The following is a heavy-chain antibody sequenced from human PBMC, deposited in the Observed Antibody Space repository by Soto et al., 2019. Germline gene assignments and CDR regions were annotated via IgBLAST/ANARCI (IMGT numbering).Heavy chain of an antibody. V-gene: IGHV4-34*01. CDR1: GGSFSGYY. CDR3: ARGHMTPYY. D-gene: IGHD2-15*01. CDR2: INHSGST. J-gene: IGHJ4*02. Sequence: ETLSLTCSVYGGSFSGYYWSWIRQPPGKGLEWIGEINHSGSTNYNPSLKSRVTISVDTSKNQFSLKLSSVTAADTAVYYCARGHMTPYYWGQGTLVTVYS.